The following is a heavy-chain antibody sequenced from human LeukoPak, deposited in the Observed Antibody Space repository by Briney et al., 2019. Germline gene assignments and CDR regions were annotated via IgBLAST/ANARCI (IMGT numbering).Heavy chain of an antibody. CDR2: FDPEDGET. CDR1: GYTLTELS. V-gene: IGHV1-24*01. D-gene: IGHD5-18*01. J-gene: IGHJ4*02. Sequence: ASVKVSCKVSGYTLTELSMHWVRQAPGKGLEWMGGFDPEDGETIYAQKFQGRVTMTEDTSTDTAYMELSSLRSEDTAMYYCATALGIQLWLTFDYWGQGTLVTVSS. CDR3: ATALGIQLWLTFDY.